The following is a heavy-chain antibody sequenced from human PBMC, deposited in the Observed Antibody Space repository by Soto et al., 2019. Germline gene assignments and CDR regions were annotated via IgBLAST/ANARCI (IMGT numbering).Heavy chain of an antibody. CDR3: ARDRGRTTNY. J-gene: IGHJ4*02. CDR1: GFTFTNYA. D-gene: IGHD3-10*01. Sequence: PGGSLRLSCEASGFTFTNYAMSWVRQASGKGLEWVSAISGSGDSTYYADSVKGRFTISRDNAKNSLFLQMNSLRGEDTAVYYCARDRGRTTNYWGQGTLVTVSS. V-gene: IGHV3-23*01. CDR2: ISGSGDST.